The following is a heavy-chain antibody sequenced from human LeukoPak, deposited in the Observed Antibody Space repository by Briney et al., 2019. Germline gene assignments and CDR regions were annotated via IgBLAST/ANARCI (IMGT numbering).Heavy chain of an antibody. D-gene: IGHD6-19*01. Sequence: PGVSLRLSCAASGFTFSNAWMSWVRQAPGKGLEWVSRIKSKTDGGTTDYAAPVKGRFTISRDDSKNTLYLQMNSLKTEDTAVYYCTTLPGIAVAGTYIRIDYWGQGTLVTVSS. CDR1: GFTFSNAW. V-gene: IGHV3-15*01. J-gene: IGHJ4*02. CDR2: IKSKTDGGTT. CDR3: TTLPGIAVAGTYIRIDY.